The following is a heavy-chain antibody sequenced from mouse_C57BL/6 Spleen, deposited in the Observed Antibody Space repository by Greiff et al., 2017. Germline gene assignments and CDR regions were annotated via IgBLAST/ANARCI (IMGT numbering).Heavy chain of an antibody. CDR3: AREGDEYYFDY. V-gene: IGHV1-52*01. CDR1: GYTFTSYW. Sequence: QVQLQQPGAELVRPGSSVKLSCKASGYTFTSYWMHWVKQRPIQGLEWIGNIDPSDSETNYNQKFKDKATLTVDKSSSTAYMQLSSLTSEDSAVYYCAREGDEYYFDYWGQGTTLTVSS. J-gene: IGHJ2*01. CDR2: IDPSDSET. D-gene: IGHD3-3*01.